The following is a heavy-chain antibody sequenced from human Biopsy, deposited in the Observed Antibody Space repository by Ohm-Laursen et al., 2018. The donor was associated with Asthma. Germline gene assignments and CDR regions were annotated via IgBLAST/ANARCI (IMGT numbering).Heavy chain of an antibody. D-gene: IGHD5-12*01. V-gene: IGHV1-69*13. CDR1: GGTFSSYA. CDR3: ARGYSGTDRIVYYYSGMEV. J-gene: IGHJ6*02. Sequence: GASVKVSCNASGGTFSSYAISWVRQAPGQGLEWMGGIIPIFGTANYAQKFQGRVTITADESTSTAYLELTSLRFEDTAVYYCARGYSGTDRIVYYYSGMEVWGQGTTVTVSS. CDR2: IIPIFGTA.